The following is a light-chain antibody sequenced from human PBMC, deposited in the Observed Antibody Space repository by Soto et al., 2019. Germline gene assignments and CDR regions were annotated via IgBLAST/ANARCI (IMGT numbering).Light chain of an antibody. V-gene: IGKV3-20*01. CDR1: QSVSSSY. Sequence: DIVLTQSPGTLSLSPGERATLSCRASQSVSSSYLAWYQQKPGQAPRLLIYDTSSRATGIPDRFSGSGSGTDFTLTIDRLEPEDFAVFYCQHYGSSRTFGQGTKVEIK. CDR2: DTS. CDR3: QHYGSSRT. J-gene: IGKJ1*01.